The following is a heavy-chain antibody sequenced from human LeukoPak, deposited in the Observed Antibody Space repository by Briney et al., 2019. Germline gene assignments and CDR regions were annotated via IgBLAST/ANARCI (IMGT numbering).Heavy chain of an antibody. Sequence: PGGSLRLSCAASGFTFSSYSMNWVRQAPGKGLEWVSSISSSSSYIYYADSVKGRLTISRDNAKNSLYLQMNSLRAEDTAVYYCARDGKHSGSYYYYYMDVWGKGTTVTVSS. J-gene: IGHJ6*03. CDR2: ISSSSSYI. D-gene: IGHD1-26*01. V-gene: IGHV3-21*01. CDR1: GFTFSSYS. CDR3: ARDGKHSGSYYYYYMDV.